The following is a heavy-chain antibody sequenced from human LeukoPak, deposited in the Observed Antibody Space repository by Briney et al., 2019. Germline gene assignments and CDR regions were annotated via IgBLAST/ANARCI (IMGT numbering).Heavy chain of an antibody. V-gene: IGHV3-30*18. Sequence: GGSLRLSCAASGFTFSSYGMHWVRQAPGKGLEWVAVISYDGSNKYYADSAKGRFTISRDNSKNTLYLQMNSLRAEDTAVYYCAKDPRGYSYGGIDYWGQGTLVTVSS. J-gene: IGHJ4*02. CDR1: GFTFSSYG. CDR2: ISYDGSNK. CDR3: AKDPRGYSYGGIDY. D-gene: IGHD5-18*01.